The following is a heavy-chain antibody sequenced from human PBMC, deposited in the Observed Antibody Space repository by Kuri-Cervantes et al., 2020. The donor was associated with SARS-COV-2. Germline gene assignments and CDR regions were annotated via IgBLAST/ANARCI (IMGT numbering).Heavy chain of an antibody. J-gene: IGHJ6*02. V-gene: IGHV3-30*02. CDR2: IWYDGSNK. Sequence: GESLKISCAASGFTFSSYGMHWVRQAPGKGLEWVAVIWYDGSNKYYADSVKGRFTISRDNSKNTLYLQMNSLRAEDTAVYYCAKDLEQQLDSHYGMDVWGQGTTVTVSS. D-gene: IGHD6-13*01. CDR1: GFTFSSYG. CDR3: AKDLEQQLDSHYGMDV.